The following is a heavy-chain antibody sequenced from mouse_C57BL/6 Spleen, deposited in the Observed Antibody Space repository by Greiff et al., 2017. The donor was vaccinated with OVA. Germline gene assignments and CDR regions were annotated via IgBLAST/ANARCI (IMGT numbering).Heavy chain of an antibody. J-gene: IGHJ4*01. V-gene: IGHV1-15*01. Sequence: VQLQESGAELVRPGASVTLSCKASGYTFTDYEMHWVKQTPVHGLEWIGAIDPETGGTAYNQKFKGKAILTADKSSSTAYMELRSLTSEDSAVYYCTRFYDGYGAMDYWGQGTSVTVSS. CDR1: GYTFTDYE. CDR3: TRFYDGYGAMDY. CDR2: IDPETGGT. D-gene: IGHD2-3*01.